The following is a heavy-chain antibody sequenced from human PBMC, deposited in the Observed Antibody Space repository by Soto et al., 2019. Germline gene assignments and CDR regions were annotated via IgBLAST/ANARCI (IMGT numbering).Heavy chain of an antibody. V-gene: IGHV4-4*02. CDR2: IYHSGST. J-gene: IGHJ5*02. CDR1: SGSISSNW. CDR3: SSQTYSYAWHH. Sequence: SETLSLTCAVSSGSISSNWWSWVRQPPGKGLEWIGEIYHSGSTNYNPSLNSRVSISVDKSKNHFSLDLYSVTAADTAVYYCSSQTYSYAWHHWGQGTQVTVSS. D-gene: IGHD5-18*01.